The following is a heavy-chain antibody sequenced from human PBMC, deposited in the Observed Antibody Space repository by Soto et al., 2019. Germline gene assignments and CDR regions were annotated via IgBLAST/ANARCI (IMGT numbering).Heavy chain of an antibody. CDR3: AAGGTRWLHSPFDC. J-gene: IGHJ4*02. Sequence: QVQLLQTGAEVKKPGASVKVSCKVSGHTITELSMHWVRQAPGRGLEWMGGFDPEDGETIFAQKFQGRVTMTEDTSTDSTYMELTSLRSEDTAVYYCAAGGTRWLHSPFDCWGQGTLVTISS. D-gene: IGHD1-1*01. V-gene: IGHV1-24*01. CDR1: GHTITELS. CDR2: FDPEDGET.